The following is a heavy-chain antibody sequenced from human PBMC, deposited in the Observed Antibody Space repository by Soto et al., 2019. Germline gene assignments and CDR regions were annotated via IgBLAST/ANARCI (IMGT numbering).Heavy chain of an antibody. Sequence: SETLSLSCAVSGYSISSSNWWGWIRQPPGKGLEWIGYIYYSGTTYYNPSLKSRVTMSVDTSKNQFSLKLRSVTAADTAVYYCARDQTMVRGVIITPDGMDVWGQGTTVTVSS. CDR1: GYSISSSNW. D-gene: IGHD3-10*01. V-gene: IGHV4-28*03. J-gene: IGHJ6*02. CDR3: ARDQTMVRGVIITPDGMDV. CDR2: IYYSGTT.